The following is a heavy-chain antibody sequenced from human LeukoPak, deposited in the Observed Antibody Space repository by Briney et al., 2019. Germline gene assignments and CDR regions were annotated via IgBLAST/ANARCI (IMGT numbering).Heavy chain of an antibody. D-gene: IGHD6-19*01. J-gene: IGHJ4*02. CDR3: ARVSSDYSSGWLDY. CDR2: IYYSGTT. Sequence: PSETLSLTCTVSGGSISSSSYYWGWIRQPPGKGLEWIGSIYYSGTTNYNPSLKSRVTISVDTSKNQFSLKLSSVTAADTAVYYCARVSSDYSSGWLDYWGQGTLVTVSS. V-gene: IGHV4-39*07. CDR1: GGSISSSSYY.